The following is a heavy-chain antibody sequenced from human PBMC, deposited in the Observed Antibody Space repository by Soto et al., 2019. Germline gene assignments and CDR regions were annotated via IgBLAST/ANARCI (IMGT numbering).Heavy chain of an antibody. CDR2: ISYDGSNK. V-gene: IGHV3-30-3*01. CDR3: AKDERGIAAAGTDYFGY. Sequence: LRLSCAASGFTFSSYAMHWVRQAPGKGLEWVAVISYDGSNKYYADSVKGRFTISRDNSKNTLYLQMNSLRAEDTAVYYCAKDERGIAAAGTDYFGYWGQGTLVTVSS. J-gene: IGHJ4*02. D-gene: IGHD6-13*01. CDR1: GFTFSSYA.